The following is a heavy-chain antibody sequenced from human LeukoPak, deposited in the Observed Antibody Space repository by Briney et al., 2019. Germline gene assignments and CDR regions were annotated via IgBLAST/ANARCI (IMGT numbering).Heavy chain of an antibody. CDR3: ARYSTTWPYWYLDL. Sequence: PSETLSLTCTVSGGSMISGAYSWSWIRQPPGKGLEWIGYISHSANTYYKPSLKSRVTISVDRSKNQFSLKLTSVTAADTAVYYCARYSTTWPYWYLDLWGRGALVTVSS. V-gene: IGHV4-30-2*01. CDR2: ISHSANT. J-gene: IGHJ2*01. CDR1: GGSMISGAYS. D-gene: IGHD6-13*01.